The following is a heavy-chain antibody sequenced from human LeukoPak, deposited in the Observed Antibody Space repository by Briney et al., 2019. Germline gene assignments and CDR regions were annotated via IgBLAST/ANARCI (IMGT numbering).Heavy chain of an antibody. CDR1: GYTFTSYG. J-gene: IGHJ5*02. CDR2: ISAYNGNT. CDR3: ARVGYYGSGSYSIDWFDP. V-gene: IGHV1-18*04. D-gene: IGHD3-10*01. Sequence: ASVNVSCTASGYTFTSYGISWVRQAPGQGLEWMGWISAYNGNTNYAQTLQGRATMTTDTSTSTAYMELRSLRSDDTAVYYCARVGYYGSGSYSIDWFDPWGQGTLVTVSS.